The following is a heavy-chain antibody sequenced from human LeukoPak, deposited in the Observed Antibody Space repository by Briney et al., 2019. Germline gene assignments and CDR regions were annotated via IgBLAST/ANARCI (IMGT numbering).Heavy chain of an antibody. CDR3: ARQKVLLWFGPYTHKDYFDY. J-gene: IGHJ4*02. Sequence: SETLSLTCAVYGGSFSGYYWSWIRQPPGKGLEWIGEINHSGSTNYNPSLKSRVTISVDTSKNQFSLKLRSVTAADTAVYYCARQKVLLWFGPYTHKDYFDYWGQGTLVTVSS. CDR2: INHSGST. CDR1: GGSFSGYY. V-gene: IGHV4-34*01. D-gene: IGHD3-10*01.